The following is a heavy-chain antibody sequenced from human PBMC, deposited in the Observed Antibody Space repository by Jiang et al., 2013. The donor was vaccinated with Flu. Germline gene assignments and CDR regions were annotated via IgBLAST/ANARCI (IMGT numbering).Heavy chain of an antibody. V-gene: IGHV1-46*01. CDR2: INPSGGST. D-gene: IGHD6-6*01. CDR1: GYTFTSYY. CDR3: ARTVAAPPGYYYYYYGMDV. Sequence: SGAEVKKPGASVKVSCKASGYTFTSYYMHWVRQAPGQGLEWMGIINPSGGSTSYAQKFQGRVTMTRDTSTSTVYMELSSLRSEDTAVYYCARTVAAPPGYYYYYYGMDVWGQGTTVTVSS. J-gene: IGHJ6*02.